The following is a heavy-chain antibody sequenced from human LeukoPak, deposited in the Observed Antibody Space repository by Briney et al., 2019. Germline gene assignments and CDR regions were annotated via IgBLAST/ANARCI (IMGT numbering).Heavy chain of an antibody. Sequence: GGSLRLSCAAPGFTFSSYAIHWVRQAPGKGLEWVAVISYDGSNKYYADSVKGRFTISRDNSKNTLYLQMNSLRAEDTAVYYCARSPDYGGNSIDYWGQGTLVTVSS. D-gene: IGHD4-23*01. CDR1: GFTFSSYA. CDR2: ISYDGSNK. J-gene: IGHJ4*02. V-gene: IGHV3-30-3*01. CDR3: ARSPDYGGNSIDY.